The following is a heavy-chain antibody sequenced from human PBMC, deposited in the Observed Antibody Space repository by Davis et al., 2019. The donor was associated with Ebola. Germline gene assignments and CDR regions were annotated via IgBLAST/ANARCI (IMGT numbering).Heavy chain of an antibody. Sequence: PSETLSLTCTVSGGSISSGDYYWSWIRQPPGKGLEWIGYIYYSGSTYYNPSLKSRVTISVDTSKNQFSLKLSSVTAADTAVYYCARGHGVIPAANDAFDIWGQGTMVTVSS. CDR2: IYYSGST. CDR1: GGSISSGDYY. CDR3: ARGHGVIPAANDAFDI. V-gene: IGHV4-30-4*08. J-gene: IGHJ3*02. D-gene: IGHD2-2*01.